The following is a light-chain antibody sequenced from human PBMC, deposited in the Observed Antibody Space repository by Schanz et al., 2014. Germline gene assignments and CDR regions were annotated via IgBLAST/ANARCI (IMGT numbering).Light chain of an antibody. CDR1: QSVSIN. J-gene: IGKJ3*01. V-gene: IGKV3-15*01. Sequence: EILTTQSPPTLSVSPGERATLSCRASQSVSINLAWYQQKPGQAPRLLIHGASTRATGIPARFSGSGSGTEFTLTISSLQSEDFAVYYCQQYNNWPLTFGPGTKVDIK. CDR3: QQYNNWPLT. CDR2: GAS.